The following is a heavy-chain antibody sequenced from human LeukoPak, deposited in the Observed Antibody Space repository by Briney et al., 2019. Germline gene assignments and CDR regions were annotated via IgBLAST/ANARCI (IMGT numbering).Heavy chain of an antibody. Sequence: GGSLRLSCAASGFTFSTYNMHWVRQAPGKGLEWVAVISTNGGFKYYTDSVKGRFTISRDNSDNTLYLQMKSLRVEDTAVFYCVREGYSSYWPRNGAFDVWGQGTMVTVSS. CDR1: GFTFSTYN. CDR3: VREGYSSYWPRNGAFDV. D-gene: IGHD6-6*01. V-gene: IGHV3-30*03. CDR2: ISTNGGFK. J-gene: IGHJ3*01.